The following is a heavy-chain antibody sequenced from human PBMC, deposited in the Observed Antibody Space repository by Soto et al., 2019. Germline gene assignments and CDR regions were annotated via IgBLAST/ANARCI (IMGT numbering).Heavy chain of an antibody. CDR1: GGSISSRSYS. Sequence: PSETLSLTCSVSGGSISSRSYSWGWIRQPPGKGLEWIVTIYYSGSSNYDPSLKSRVTISVDTSKNQFSLKLSSVTAADTAVYYCARHLHSSTSWDIDYWGQGTLVTVSS. CDR2: IYYSGSS. D-gene: IGHD2-2*01. V-gene: IGHV4-39*01. J-gene: IGHJ4*02. CDR3: ARHLHSSTSWDIDY.